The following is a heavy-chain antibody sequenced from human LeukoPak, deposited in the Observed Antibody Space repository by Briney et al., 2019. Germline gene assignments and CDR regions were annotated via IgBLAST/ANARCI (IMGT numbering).Heavy chain of an antibody. Sequence: GGSLRLSCAASGFTFSSYGMHWVRQAPAKGLERVAVISYDGSNKYYADSVKGRFTISRDNSKNTLYLQMNSLRAEDTAVYYCALVNYYDSSGPPDYWGQGTLVTVSS. V-gene: IGHV3-30*03. J-gene: IGHJ4*02. CDR3: ALVNYYDSSGPPDY. CDR2: ISYDGSNK. CDR1: GFTFSSYG. D-gene: IGHD3-22*01.